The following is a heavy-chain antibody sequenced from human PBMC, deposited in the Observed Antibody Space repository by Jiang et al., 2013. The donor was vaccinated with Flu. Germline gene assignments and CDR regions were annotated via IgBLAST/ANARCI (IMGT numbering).Heavy chain of an antibody. V-gene: IGHV3-48*02. CDR3: ARDGGPRGPTTMVRGAQPNY. CDR1: GFTFSSYS. D-gene: IGHD3-10*01. J-gene: IGHJ4*02. CDR2: ISSSSSIM. Sequence: QLLESGGGLVQPGGSLRLSCAASGFTFSSYSMNWVRQAPGKGLEWVSYISSSSSIMYYADSAKGRFTISRDNAKNSLYLQMNSLRDEDTAVYYCARDGGPRGPTTMVRGAQPNYWGQGTLVTVSS.